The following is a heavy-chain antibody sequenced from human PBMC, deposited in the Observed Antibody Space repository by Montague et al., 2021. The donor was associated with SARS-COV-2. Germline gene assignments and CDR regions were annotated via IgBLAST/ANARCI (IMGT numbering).Heavy chain of an antibody. D-gene: IGHD3-22*01. Sequence: SETLSLTCGVSGGSLSGYHWSWIRQPPGKGLEWIGEIGPSGSTNXNPSLKSRVIISLDTSKNQFSLKLSSVTAADTAVYYCARGLIDITMMVVVFTGASLYFDYGGKGILVTVSS. CDR3: ARGLIDITMMVVVFTGASLYFDY. J-gene: IGHJ4*02. V-gene: IGHV4-34*01. CDR1: GGSLSGYH. CDR2: IGPSGST.